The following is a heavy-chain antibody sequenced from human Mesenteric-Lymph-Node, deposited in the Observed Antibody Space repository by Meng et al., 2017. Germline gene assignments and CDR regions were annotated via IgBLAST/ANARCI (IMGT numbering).Heavy chain of an antibody. CDR3: ARVGPYYYDSSGYSSWFGP. V-gene: IGHV4-61*02. D-gene: IGHD3-22*01. CDR2: IYTSGST. J-gene: IGHJ5*02. CDR1: GGSISSGSYY. Sequence: SETLSLTCTVSGGSISSGSYYWSWIRQPAGKGLEWIGRIYTSGSTNYNPSLKSRVTISVDTSKNQFSLKLSSVTAADTAVYYCARVGPYYYDSSGYSSWFGPWGHGNQVNCLL.